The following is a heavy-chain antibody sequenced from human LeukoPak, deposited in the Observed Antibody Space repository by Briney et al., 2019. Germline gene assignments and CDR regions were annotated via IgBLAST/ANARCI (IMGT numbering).Heavy chain of an antibody. CDR1: GGSVSSGSYY. CDR3: ARDGRDTAMVPYYFDY. CDR2: IYYSGST. J-gene: IGHJ4*02. D-gene: IGHD5-18*01. Sequence: SETLSLTCTVSGGSVSSGSYYWSWIRQPPGKGLEWIGYIYYSGSTNYNPSLKSRVTISVDTSKNQFSLKLSSVTAADTAVYHCARDGRDTAMVPYYFDYWGQGTLVTVSS. V-gene: IGHV4-61*01.